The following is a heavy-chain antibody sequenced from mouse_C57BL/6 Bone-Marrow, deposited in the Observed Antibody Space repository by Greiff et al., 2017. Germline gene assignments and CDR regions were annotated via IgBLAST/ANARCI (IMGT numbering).Heavy chain of an antibody. D-gene: IGHD2-2*01. CDR3: TTDYGYDGPGWYFDV. V-gene: IGHV14-1*01. J-gene: IGHJ1*03. CDR2: IDPEDGDT. Sequence: VHVKQSGAELVRPGASVKLSCTASGFNIKDYYMHWVKQRPEQGLEWIGRIDPEDGDTEYAPKFQGKATMTADTSSNTAYLQLSSLTSEDTAVYYCTTDYGYDGPGWYFDVWGTGTTVTVSS. CDR1: GFNIKDYY.